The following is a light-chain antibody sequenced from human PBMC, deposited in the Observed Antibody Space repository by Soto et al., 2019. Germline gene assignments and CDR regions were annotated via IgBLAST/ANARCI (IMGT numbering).Light chain of an antibody. CDR3: QQVKTYPRT. CDR1: QSISSS. Sequence: DIQMTQSPPSLSASVGDRVTITCRASQSISSSLNWYQQKPGKAPKLLIYAASSLQGGVPSRFSGRKSGTQFTLTIDSLQPEDFATYYCQQVKTYPRTFGGGTKVDIK. V-gene: IGKV1-39*01. J-gene: IGKJ4*01. CDR2: AAS.